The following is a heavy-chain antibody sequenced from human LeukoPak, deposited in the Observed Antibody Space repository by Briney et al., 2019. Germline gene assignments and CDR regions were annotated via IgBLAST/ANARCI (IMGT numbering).Heavy chain of an antibody. CDR2: IYYSGTT. J-gene: IGHJ6*03. V-gene: IGHV4-39*01. CDR3: ARQVSDYFYYYIDV. CDR1: GGSISSSSYY. Sequence: SETLSLTCSVSGGSISSSSYYWNWIRQPPGKALEWVGSIYYSGTTYYNSSLKSRVTISEDTSKNRFSLMLTSVTAADTAVYYCARQVSDYFYYYIDVWGEGTTVIVSS.